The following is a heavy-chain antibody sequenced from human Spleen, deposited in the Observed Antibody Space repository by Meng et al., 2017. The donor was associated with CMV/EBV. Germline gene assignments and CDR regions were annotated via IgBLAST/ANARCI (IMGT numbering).Heavy chain of an antibody. CDR1: GGSLNIYY. V-gene: IGHV4-34*01. J-gene: IGHJ5*02. D-gene: IGHD3-16*01. CDR2: ISDNGNT. Sequence: SETLSLTCAVYGGSLNIYYWSWIRQPPGKGLEWIGEISDNGNTKYNPSLKSRVTISVDKSKNQFSLKVTSVTAADTAVYYCARNAYFSLDLWGRGTLVTVSS. CDR3: ARNAYFSLDL.